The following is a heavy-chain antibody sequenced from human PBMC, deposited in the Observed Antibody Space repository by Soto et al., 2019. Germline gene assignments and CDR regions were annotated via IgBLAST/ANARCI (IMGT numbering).Heavy chain of an antibody. CDR3: AKDRTYYGSGSH. V-gene: IGHV3-9*01. CDR1: GFTFDDYA. Sequence: EVLLVESGGGLVQPGRCLRLSCAASGFTFDDYAMHWVRQAPGKGLEWVSGISWNSGTIGYADSVKGRFTISRDNAKSSLYLQMNSLRAEDTALYYCAKDRTYYGSGSHWGQGTLVTVSS. D-gene: IGHD3-10*01. J-gene: IGHJ4*02. CDR2: ISWNSGTI.